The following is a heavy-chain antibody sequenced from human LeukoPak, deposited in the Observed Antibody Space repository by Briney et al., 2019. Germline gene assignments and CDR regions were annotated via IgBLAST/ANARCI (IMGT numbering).Heavy chain of an antibody. D-gene: IGHD3-22*01. J-gene: IGHJ4*02. V-gene: IGHV3-23*01. CDR1: GFTFSSYA. CDR3: AKSRWSDSSGYYYFDY. CDR2: ISGSGGST. Sequence: GGSLRLSCAASGFTFSSYAMSWVRQAPGKGLEWVSAISGSGGSTYYADSVKGRFTISRDNSKNTLYLQMKSLRPEDTAVYYCAKSRWSDSSGYYYFDYWGQGTLVTVSS.